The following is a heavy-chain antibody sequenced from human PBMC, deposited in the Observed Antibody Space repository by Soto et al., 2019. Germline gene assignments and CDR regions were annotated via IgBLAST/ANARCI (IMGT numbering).Heavy chain of an antibody. CDR3: AREGALKPFSS. J-gene: IGHJ5*02. V-gene: IGHV3-23*01. CDR1: GFTFSVYA. Sequence: PGGSLRLSCAATGFTFSVYAMTWVRQAPGKGLEWVSAVTANGGSTYSADSVKGRFTISRDNSKNTLFLQMNSLRAEDTAVYYCAREGALKPFSSWGQGALVTVSS. CDR2: VTANGGST.